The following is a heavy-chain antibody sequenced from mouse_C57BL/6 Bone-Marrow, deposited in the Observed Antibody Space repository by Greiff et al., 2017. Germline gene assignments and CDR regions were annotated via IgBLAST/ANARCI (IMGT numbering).Heavy chain of an antibody. D-gene: IGHD2-3*01. CDR2: ISSGSSTI. CDR3: ARCKDGYYDWVWFAY. Sequence: EVKLVESGGGLVKPGGSLKLSCAASGFTFSDYGLHWVRQAPEKGLAWVAYISSGSSTIYYADTVKGRFTISRDNAQTTLFLQMSRLRSEDTAVYYCARCKDGYYDWVWFAYWGQGTLVTVSA. V-gene: IGHV5-17*01. CDR1: GFTFSDYG. J-gene: IGHJ3*01.